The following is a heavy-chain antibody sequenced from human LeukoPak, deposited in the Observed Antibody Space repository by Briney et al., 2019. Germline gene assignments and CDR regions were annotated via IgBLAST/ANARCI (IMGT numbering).Heavy chain of an antibody. CDR3: ATIVVVVAATPGLNYNWFDP. V-gene: IGHV1-69*04. CDR2: IIPILGIA. D-gene: IGHD2-15*01. J-gene: IGHJ5*02. CDR1: GGTFSSYA. Sequence: HRASVKVSCKASGGTFSSYAISWVRQAPGQGLEWMGRIIPILGIANYAQKFQGRVTITADKSTSTAYMELSSLRSEDTAVYYCATIVVVVAATPGLNYNWFDPWGQGTLVTVS.